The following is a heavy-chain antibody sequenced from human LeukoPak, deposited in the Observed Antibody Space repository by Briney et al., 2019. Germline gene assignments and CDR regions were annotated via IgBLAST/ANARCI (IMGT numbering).Heavy chain of an antibody. CDR2: INSDGRTT. CDR1: GFTFSSYW. CDR3: ARVVRVDFDC. J-gene: IGHJ4*02. V-gene: IGHV3-74*01. D-gene: IGHD6-13*01. Sequence: PGGSLRLSCAASGFTFSSYWMHWLRQAPGKGLVWVSRINSDGRTTTYADSVKGRFTISRDNAKNTLYLQMNRLRAEDTAVYYCARVVRVDFDCWGQGTLVTVSS.